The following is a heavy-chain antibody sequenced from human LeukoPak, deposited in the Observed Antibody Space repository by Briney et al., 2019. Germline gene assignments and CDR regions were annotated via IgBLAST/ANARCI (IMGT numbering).Heavy chain of an antibody. CDR1: GYTFTSYY. Sequence: ASVKVSCKASGYTFTSYYMHWVRQAPGQGLEWMGIINPSGGSTSYAQKFQGRVTMTRDMSTSTVYTELSSLRSEDTAVYYCARVDTAMVLDYWGQGTLVTVSS. V-gene: IGHV1-46*01. CDR3: ARVDTAMVLDY. J-gene: IGHJ4*02. CDR2: INPSGGST. D-gene: IGHD5-18*01.